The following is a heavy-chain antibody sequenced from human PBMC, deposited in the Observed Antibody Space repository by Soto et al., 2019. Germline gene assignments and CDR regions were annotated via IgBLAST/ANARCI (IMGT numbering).Heavy chain of an antibody. V-gene: IGHV3-53*01. CDR1: GLTVSGKKY. Sequence: GGSLRLSCAASGLTVSGKKYIAWVRQAPGKGLEWVSGVYDVDGTYYADSVKGRFTISRDTSKTIVFLEMNDLRPDDTAVYYCASWLQREHAYDVWGLGTTGTVS. CDR2: VYDVDGT. D-gene: IGHD1-1*01. J-gene: IGHJ3*01. CDR3: ASWLQREHAYDV.